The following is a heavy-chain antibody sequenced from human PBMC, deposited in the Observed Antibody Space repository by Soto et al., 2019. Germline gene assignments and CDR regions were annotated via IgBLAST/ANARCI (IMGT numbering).Heavy chain of an antibody. CDR3: ARDLRPTIFGVVSLTYFDY. CDR1: GFTFSDYY. CDR2: ISSSGSTI. D-gene: IGHD3-3*01. J-gene: IGHJ4*02. V-gene: IGHV3-11*01. Sequence: GGSLRLSCAASGFTFSDYYMSWIRQAPGKGLKWVSYISSSGSTIYYADSVKGRFTISRDNAKNSLYLQMNSLRAEDTAVYYCARDLRPTIFGVVSLTYFDYWGQGTLVTVSS.